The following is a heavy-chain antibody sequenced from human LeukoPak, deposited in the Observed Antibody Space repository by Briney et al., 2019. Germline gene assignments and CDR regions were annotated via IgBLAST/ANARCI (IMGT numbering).Heavy chain of an antibody. J-gene: IGHJ4*02. CDR2: TYPGDSDT. Sequence: AGESLKISCRGSGYTFTTYWIGWVRQMPGKGLEWMGITYPGDSDTRYSPSFQGQVTISADKSINTAYLQWTSLKASDTAMYYCARYLGFSSGWYPDYWGQGTLVTVSS. CDR3: ARYLGFSSGWYPDY. V-gene: IGHV5-51*01. D-gene: IGHD6-19*01. CDR1: GYTFTTYW.